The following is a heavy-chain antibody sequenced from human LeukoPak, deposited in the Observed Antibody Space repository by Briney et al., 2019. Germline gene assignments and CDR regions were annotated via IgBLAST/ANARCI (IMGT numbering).Heavy chain of an antibody. CDR3: AKDCRSGGSYYEYYFDY. D-gene: IGHD2-15*01. CDR2: ISGSGGST. CDR1: GSRFSSYA. Sequence: GGSLRLSCVVSGSRFSSYAMSWVRQTPGKGLEWVSAISGSGGSTYYADSVKGRFTISRDNSKNTLYLQMNSLRAEDTAVYYCAKDCRSGGSYYEYYFDYWGQGTLVTVSS. J-gene: IGHJ4*02. V-gene: IGHV3-23*01.